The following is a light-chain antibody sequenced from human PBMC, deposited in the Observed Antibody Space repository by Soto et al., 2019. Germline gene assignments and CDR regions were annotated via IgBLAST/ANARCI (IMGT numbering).Light chain of an antibody. CDR2: EVS. CDR3: SSYTTTATLHV. J-gene: IGLJ1*01. CDR1: GSDVGAYNY. V-gene: IGLV2-14*01. Sequence: QSALTRPASVSGSPGQSITLSCTGTGSDVGAYNYVSWYQHHPGKAPKLLIYEVSHRPSAVSTRFSGSKSGNTASLTISGLQAEDEADYFCSSYTTTATLHVFGTGTKVTV.